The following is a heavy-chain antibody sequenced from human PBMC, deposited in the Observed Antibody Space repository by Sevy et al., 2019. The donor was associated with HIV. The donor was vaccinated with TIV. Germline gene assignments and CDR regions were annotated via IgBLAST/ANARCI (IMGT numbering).Heavy chain of an antibody. D-gene: IGHD6-19*01. Sequence: GGSLRLSCAASGFTFTTYWMTWVRQAPGKGLEWVSAISGSGGSTYYADSVKGRFTISRDNSKNTLYLQMNSLRAEDTAVYYCAKVTAVAGSYYYYYGMDVWGQGTTVTVSS. CDR3: AKVTAVAGSYYYYYGMDV. CDR1: GFTFTTYW. J-gene: IGHJ6*02. CDR2: ISGSGGST. V-gene: IGHV3-23*01.